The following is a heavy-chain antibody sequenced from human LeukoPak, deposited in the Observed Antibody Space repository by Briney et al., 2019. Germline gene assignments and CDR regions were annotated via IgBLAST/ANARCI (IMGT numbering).Heavy chain of an antibody. V-gene: IGHV3-30*04. D-gene: IGHD3-22*01. Sequence: GRSLRLSCAASGFTFDDYAMHWVRQAPGKGLEWVAVISYDGSNKYYADSVKGRFTISRDNSKNTLYLQMNSLRAEDTAVYYCARDPYYYDSSGYLSYFDYWGQGTLVTVSS. CDR3: ARDPYYYDSSGYLSYFDY. CDR2: ISYDGSNK. J-gene: IGHJ4*02. CDR1: GFTFDDYA.